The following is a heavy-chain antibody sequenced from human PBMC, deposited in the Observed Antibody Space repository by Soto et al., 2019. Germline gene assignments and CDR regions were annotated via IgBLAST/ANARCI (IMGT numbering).Heavy chain of an antibody. CDR3: ARQTPSGTQRYFDY. CDR2: IYPRDSDT. J-gene: IGHJ4*02. Sequence: EVQLVQSGAEVKKPGESLTISCEASGYNFATYWVGWVRQMPGKGLEWMGIIYPRDSDTRYSPSVQGHVTISADKSINTAYLQWSSLQASDTAMYYCARQTPSGTQRYFDYWGQGTLVTVSS. CDR1: GYNFATYW. V-gene: IGHV5-51*01. D-gene: IGHD3-10*01.